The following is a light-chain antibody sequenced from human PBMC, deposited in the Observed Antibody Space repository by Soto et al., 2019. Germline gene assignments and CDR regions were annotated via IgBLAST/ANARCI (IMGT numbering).Light chain of an antibody. CDR3: LQDYNYPQT. V-gene: IGKV1-6*01. Sequence: NQMTQSPSSLTASVGERVTITCRASQLIRNDLGWYQQKPGEVPRLLIYSAYTFKSGVPSRFSGSASARDFTLTISSLQPEDSATYYCLQDYNYPQTFGHWTKVEIK. CDR2: SAY. J-gene: IGKJ1*01. CDR1: QLIRND.